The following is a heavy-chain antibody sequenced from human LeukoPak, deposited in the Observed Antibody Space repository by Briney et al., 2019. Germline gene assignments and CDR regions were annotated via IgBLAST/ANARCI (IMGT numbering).Heavy chain of an antibody. J-gene: IGHJ6*04. D-gene: IGHD2-15*01. CDR1: GLTFSTHC. CDR3: ARDVGYGMDV. Sequence: GGSLRLSCAPSGLTFSTHCMHSVRQAPGKWPVWVSHINSDGSYTSYADCAKGRFTISRDNAKNTLYLQMNSLRAEDTAVYYCARDVGYGMDVWGKGTTVTVSS. V-gene: IGHV3-74*01. CDR2: INSDGSYT.